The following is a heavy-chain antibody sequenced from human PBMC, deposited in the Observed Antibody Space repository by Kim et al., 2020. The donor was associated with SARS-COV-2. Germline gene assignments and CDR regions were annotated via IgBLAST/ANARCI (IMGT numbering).Heavy chain of an antibody. V-gene: IGHV1-3*04. CDR2: INTGDGDT. CDR1: GAILSDFA. CDR3: SRGSIAKYFH. J-gene: IGHJ4*02. D-gene: IGHD3-9*01. Sequence: ASVKVSCRASGAILSDFAIHWVRQAPGQGLEWMAWINTGDGDTKSSQKFQGRVTITRDTVANSVYMELSSLTSEDTAVYYCSRGSIAKYFHWGQGTLVTV.